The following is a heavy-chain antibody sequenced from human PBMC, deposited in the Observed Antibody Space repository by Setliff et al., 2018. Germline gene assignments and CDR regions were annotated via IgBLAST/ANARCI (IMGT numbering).Heavy chain of an antibody. V-gene: IGHV1-2*02. D-gene: IGHD2-2*01. J-gene: IGHJ6*03. Sequence: ASVKVSCKASGYTFTGYYIHWVRQAPGQGLEYMGWINPNSGGTNYAPKFQGRVTMTRDTSISTVYMEVSRLRSDDTAVFYCAREVVVVKSAINYYYYMDVWGKGTTVTVSS. CDR1: GYTFTGYY. CDR3: AREVVVVKSAINYYYYMDV. CDR2: INPNSGGT.